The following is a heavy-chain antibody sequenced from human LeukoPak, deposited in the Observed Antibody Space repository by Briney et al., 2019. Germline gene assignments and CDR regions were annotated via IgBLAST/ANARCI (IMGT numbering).Heavy chain of an antibody. V-gene: IGHV4-59*08. CDR2: INYSGNT. J-gene: IGHJ4*02. D-gene: IGHD1/OR15-1a*01. CDR1: GGSISDYY. CDR3: ARLNVLNNSVLHHFDR. Sequence: KPSETLSLTCTVSGGSISDYYWSWIRQPPGKGLEWIAYINYSGNTDYNPSLESRVTISVDTSKNHFSLKLNSVTAADTAVYYCARLNVLNNSVLHHFDRWGQGTLVTVSS.